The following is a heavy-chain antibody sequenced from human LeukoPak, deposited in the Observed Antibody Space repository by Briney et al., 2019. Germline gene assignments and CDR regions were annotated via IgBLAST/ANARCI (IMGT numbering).Heavy chain of an antibody. CDR2: ISWNSGSI. CDR3: ARAASGYSSSWLDY. Sequence: GGSLRLSCAASGFTFDDYAMHWVRQAPGKGLEWVSGISWNSGSIGYADSVKGRFTISRDNAKNSLYLQMNSLRAEDTAVYYCARAASGYSSSWLDYWGQGTPVTVSS. D-gene: IGHD6-13*01. V-gene: IGHV3-9*01. CDR1: GFTFDDYA. J-gene: IGHJ4*02.